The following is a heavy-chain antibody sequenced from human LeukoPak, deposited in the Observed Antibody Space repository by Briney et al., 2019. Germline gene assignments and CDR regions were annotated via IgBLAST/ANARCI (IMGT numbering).Heavy chain of an antibody. CDR2: INPKIGGT. J-gene: IGHJ4*02. D-gene: IGHD3-9*01. V-gene: IGHV1-2*02. CDR3: ARGGASFLTGYCDY. Sequence: ASVKVSCKTSGYTFTDYYIHWVRQAPGYGLQWMGWINPKIGGTKYAQKFQGRVTMTSDTSITSAYMELSRLRSDDTAIYYCARGGASFLTGYCDYWGQGTLVTVSS. CDR1: GYTFTDYY.